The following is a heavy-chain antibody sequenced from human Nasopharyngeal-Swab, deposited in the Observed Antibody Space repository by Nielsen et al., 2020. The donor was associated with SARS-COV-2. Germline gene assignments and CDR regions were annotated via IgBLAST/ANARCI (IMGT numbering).Heavy chain of an antibody. D-gene: IGHD3-22*01. J-gene: IGHJ4*02. V-gene: IGHV2-5*02. CDR2: IYWDDDK. Sequence: PGKALEWLALIYWDDDKRYSPSLKSRLTITKDTSKNQVVLTMTNMDPVDTATYYCARAYYYDSSGCHFDYWGRGTLVTVSS. CDR3: ARAYYYDSSGCHFDY.